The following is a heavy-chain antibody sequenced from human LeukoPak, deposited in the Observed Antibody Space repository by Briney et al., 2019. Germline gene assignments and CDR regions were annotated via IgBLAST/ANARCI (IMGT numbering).Heavy chain of an antibody. V-gene: IGHV5-51*07. CDR2: IYLGDSDT. Sequence: GESLKISCKGSGDSFTNYWIAWVHQMPGKGLEWMGIIYLGDSDTRYSPSFQGQVTISADKSISTAYLQWSSLKDSDTAMYYCARRAGGYCSGGRCYYFDFWGQGTLVTVSS. CDR3: ARRAGGYCSGGRCYYFDF. J-gene: IGHJ4*02. D-gene: IGHD2-15*01. CDR1: GDSFTNYW.